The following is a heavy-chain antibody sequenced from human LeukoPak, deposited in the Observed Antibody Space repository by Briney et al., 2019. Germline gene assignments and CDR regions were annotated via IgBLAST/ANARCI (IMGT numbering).Heavy chain of an antibody. J-gene: IGHJ6*03. CDR2: ISAYNGNT. CDR1: GYTFTGYY. CDR3: ASLIRNYYYMDV. V-gene: IGHV1-18*04. Sequence: ASVKVSCKASGYTFTGYYMHWVRQAPGQGLEWMGWISAYNGNTNYAQKLQGRVTMTTDTSTSTAYMELRSLRSDDTAVYYCASLIRNYYYMDVWGKGTTVTVSS.